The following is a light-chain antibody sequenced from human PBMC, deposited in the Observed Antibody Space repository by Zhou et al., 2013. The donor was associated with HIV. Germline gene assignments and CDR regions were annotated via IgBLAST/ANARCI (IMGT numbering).Light chain of an antibody. J-gene: IGKJ2*01. CDR3: QQYSNSPQT. CDR1: HTISANY. CDR2: GAS. V-gene: IGKV3-20*01. Sequence: EIVLTQSPGTLSLSPGERATLSCRASHTISANYLAWYQQKPGQAPRLLVYGASTRATGIPDRFTGSGSGTDFTLNFTTLGPEDFAVYYCQQYSNSPQTFGQGTKVEIK.